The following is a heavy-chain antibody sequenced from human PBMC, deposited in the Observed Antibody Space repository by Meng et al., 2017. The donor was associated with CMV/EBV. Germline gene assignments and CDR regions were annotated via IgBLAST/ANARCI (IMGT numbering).Heavy chain of an antibody. V-gene: IGHV5-51*01. J-gene: IGHJ3*02. Sequence: GESLKISCKGSGYSFTSYWIGWVRQMPGKGLEWMGIIYPGDSDTRYSPSFQGQVTISADKSISTAYLQWSSLKASDTAVYYCARVAGYNDFWSGYYKPSDAFDIWGQGTMVT. D-gene: IGHD3-3*01. CDR3: ARVAGYNDFWSGYYKPSDAFDI. CDR1: GYSFTSYW. CDR2: IYPGDSDT.